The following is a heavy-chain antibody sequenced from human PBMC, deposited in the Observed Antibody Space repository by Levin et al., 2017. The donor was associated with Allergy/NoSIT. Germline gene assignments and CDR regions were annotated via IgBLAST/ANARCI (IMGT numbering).Heavy chain of an antibody. D-gene: IGHD3-3*01. CDR2: ISFEGRNK. V-gene: IGHV3-30*18. Sequence: GGSLRLSCAASGFTFSTDGMHWARQAPGKGLEWVAVISFEGRNKYYADSVKGRFTISRDNSKNTLFLQMNSLRAEDTAVYYCAKGGSGEWLPPLWYWGQGTLVTVSS. CDR1: GFTFSTDG. J-gene: IGHJ4*02. CDR3: AKGGSGEWLPPLWY.